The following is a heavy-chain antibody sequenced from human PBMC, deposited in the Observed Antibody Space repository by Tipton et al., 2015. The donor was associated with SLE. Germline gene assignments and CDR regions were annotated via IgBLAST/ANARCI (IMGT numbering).Heavy chain of an antibody. Sequence: TLSLTCTVSGGSIRSYYWSWIRLTPGKGLEWIGDIYYRGSPYYRESTTYNPSLESRVSMSLDTSNRFSLRLTSVTAADTGTYYCARDELVVLSSARWSYYYGMDVWGQGTTVTVSS. D-gene: IGHD4/OR15-4a*01. V-gene: IGHV4-59*01. CDR3: ARDELVVLSSARWSYYYGMDV. CDR2: IYYRGSPYYREST. J-gene: IGHJ6*02. CDR1: GGSIRSYY.